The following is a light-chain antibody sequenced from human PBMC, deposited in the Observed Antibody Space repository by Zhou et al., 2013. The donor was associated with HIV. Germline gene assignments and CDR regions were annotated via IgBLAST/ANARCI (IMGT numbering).Light chain of an antibody. Sequence: GDRVIITCRASHNIRSWVAWYQQRPGKVPELLIYKASNLESGVPSRFSGGGFGTEFSLTINSLQPDDFATYYCEQYKIYPRTFGQGTKVEIK. CDR1: HNIRSW. J-gene: IGKJ1*01. CDR3: EQYKIYPRT. CDR2: KAS. V-gene: IGKV1-5*03.